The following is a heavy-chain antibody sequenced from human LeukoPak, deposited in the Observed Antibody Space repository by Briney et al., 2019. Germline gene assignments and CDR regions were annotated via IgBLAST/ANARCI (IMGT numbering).Heavy chain of an antibody. CDR1: GFTFSSYA. J-gene: IGHJ3*02. V-gene: IGHV3-30*04. CDR2: ISYDGSNK. Sequence: GGSLRLSCAASGFTFSSYAMHWVRQAPGKGLEWVAVISYDGSNKYYADSVKGRFTISRDNSKNTLYLQMNSLRAEDTAAYYCARDRITMILGDDAFDIWGQGTMVTVSS. D-gene: IGHD3-22*01. CDR3: ARDRITMILGDDAFDI.